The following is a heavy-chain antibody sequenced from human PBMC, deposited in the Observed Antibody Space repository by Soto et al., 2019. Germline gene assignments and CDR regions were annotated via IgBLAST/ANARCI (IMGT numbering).Heavy chain of an antibody. D-gene: IGHD1-26*01. J-gene: IGHJ4*02. CDR1: GFTVSSNY. CDR3: AREPSRVASGSYYVDY. CDR2: IYSGGST. V-gene: IGHV3-53*01. Sequence: EVQLVESGGGLIQPGGSLRLSCAASGFTVSSNYMSWVRQAPGKGLEWVSVIYSGGSTYYADSVKGRFTISRDNSKNTLYLQMNSVRAEDTAVYYCAREPSRVASGSYYVDYWGQGTLVTVSS.